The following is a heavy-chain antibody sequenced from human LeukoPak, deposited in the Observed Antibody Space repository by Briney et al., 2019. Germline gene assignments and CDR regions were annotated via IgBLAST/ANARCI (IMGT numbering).Heavy chain of an antibody. Sequence: SETLSLTCTVSGGSIGSHYWTWIRQPPGKGLEFIGNVYYTGSTKYNPSLKSRVTISVDTSKNQFSLKLSSVTAADTAVYYCTREHKEGDWNVPGWYFDLWGRGTLVAVPS. CDR1: GGSIGSHY. D-gene: IGHD3-16*01. V-gene: IGHV4-59*11. CDR3: TREHKEGDWNVPGWYFDL. J-gene: IGHJ2*01. CDR2: VYYTGST.